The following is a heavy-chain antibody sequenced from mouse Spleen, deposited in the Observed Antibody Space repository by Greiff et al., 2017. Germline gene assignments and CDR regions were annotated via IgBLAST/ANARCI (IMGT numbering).Heavy chain of an antibody. D-gene: IGHD2-4*01. V-gene: IGHV1-53*01. CDR1: GYTFTSHW. CDR3: ATDYDFPALDY. J-gene: IGHJ4*01. Sequence: QVQLQQPGTELVKPGASVKLSCKTSGYTFTSHWMHWVKQRPGQGPEWIGDINPSNGGTYYNEKFKSKATLTVERSSSSAYMQLSSLTSEDSAVYYCATDYDFPALDYGGHGTSVTVSS. CDR2: INPSNGGT.